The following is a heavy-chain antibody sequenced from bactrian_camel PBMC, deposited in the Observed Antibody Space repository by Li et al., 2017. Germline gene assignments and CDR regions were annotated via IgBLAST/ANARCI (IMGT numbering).Heavy chain of an antibody. Sequence: HVQLVESGGGLVQPGGSLSLSCTASGSTSRRYAMVWFRQAPGKEREGVSCVSSDGTKTSYAGSVKGRFTVSQDNAKTTMCLQMNDLKPEDTAIYYCAATSSTCNWVLSPSLYDYWGQGTQVTVS. CDR2: VSSDGTKT. J-gene: IGHJ4*01. CDR1: GSTSRRYA. CDR3: AATSSTCNWVLSPSLYDY. V-gene: IGHV3S60*01. D-gene: IGHD1*01.